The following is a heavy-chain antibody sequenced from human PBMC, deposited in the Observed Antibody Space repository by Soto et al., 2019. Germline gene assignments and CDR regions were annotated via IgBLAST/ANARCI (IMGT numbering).Heavy chain of an antibody. J-gene: IGHJ5*02. Sequence: PGGSLRLSCAASGFTFSSYGMHWVRQAPGKGLEWVAVISYDGSNKYYADSVKGRFTISRDNSKNTLYLQMNSLRAEDTAVYYCAKGGGGGWHGDWFDPWGQGTLVTVSS. CDR1: GFTFSSYG. D-gene: IGHD6-19*01. V-gene: IGHV3-30*18. CDR2: ISYDGSNK. CDR3: AKGGGGGWHGDWFDP.